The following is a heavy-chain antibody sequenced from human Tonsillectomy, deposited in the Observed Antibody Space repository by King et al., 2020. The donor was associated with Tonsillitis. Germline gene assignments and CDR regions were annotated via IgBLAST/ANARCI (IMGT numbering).Heavy chain of an antibody. V-gene: IGHV1-69*01. CDR2: LIPIFGTP. CDR3: ARDPLGFSSSDSYYRPDRDSCDP. CDR1: GGTFSYYA. D-gene: IGHD2-2*02. Sequence: VQLVESGAEVKKTGSSVKVSCKASGGTFSYYAMNWVRQAPGQGLEWLGGLIPIFGTPNYAQKFQGRIALTADEFTNTSYMELSSLRSEDTAVYYCARDPLGFSSSDSYYRPDRDSCDPWGQGTLVTVS. J-gene: IGHJ5*02.